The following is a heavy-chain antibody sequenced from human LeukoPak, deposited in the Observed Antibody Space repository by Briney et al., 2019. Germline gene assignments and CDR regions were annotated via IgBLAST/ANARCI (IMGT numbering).Heavy chain of an antibody. Sequence: SSETLSLTCTVSGGSVSSGSYYWSWIRQPPGKGLEWIGSTYYSGSTYYNPSLKSRVTISVDTSKNQFSLKLSSVTAADTAVYYCASRYDFWSGYNYYYYDMDVWGQGTTVTVSS. CDR1: GGSVSSGSYY. J-gene: IGHJ6*02. D-gene: IGHD3-3*01. V-gene: IGHV4-39*01. CDR3: ASRYDFWSGYNYYYYDMDV. CDR2: TYYSGST.